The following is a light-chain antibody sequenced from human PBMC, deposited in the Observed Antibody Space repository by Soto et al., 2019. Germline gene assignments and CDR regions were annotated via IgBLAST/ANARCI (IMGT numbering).Light chain of an antibody. CDR2: DAS. V-gene: IGKV3-11*01. J-gene: IGKJ1*01. CDR1: QSVSSY. Sequence: EIVLTQSPATLSLSPGERARLSCRASQSVSSYLAWYQQKPGQAPRLLIYDASNRATGIPARFSGSGSGTDFTLTISSLEPEDFAVYYCQQYGSSPSTFGQGTKVDIK. CDR3: QQYGSSPST.